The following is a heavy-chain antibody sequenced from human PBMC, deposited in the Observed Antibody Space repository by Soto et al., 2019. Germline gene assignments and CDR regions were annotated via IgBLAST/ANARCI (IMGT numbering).Heavy chain of an antibody. J-gene: IGHJ4*02. CDR3: ARGGYRNFDY. CDR1: GFTFSSYS. V-gene: IGHV3-48*01. D-gene: IGHD5-18*01. Sequence: EVQLVESGGGLVQPGGSLRLSCAASGFTFSSYSRNWVRQAPGKGLEWISYISSSSNTIYYADSMKGRFTISRDNARNSLYLQMNGLRAEDTAVYYCARGGYRNFDYWGQGSLVTVSS. CDR2: ISSSSNTI.